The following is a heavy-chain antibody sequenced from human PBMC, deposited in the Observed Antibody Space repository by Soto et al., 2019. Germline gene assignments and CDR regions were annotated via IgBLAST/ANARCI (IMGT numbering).Heavy chain of an antibody. D-gene: IGHD3-16*01. CDR3: AADLPDYDYVWGSANAFDI. CDR2: IVVGSGNT. Sequence: SVKVSFKASGFTFTSSAVQWVRQARGQRLEWIGWIVVGSGNTNYAQKFQERVTITRDMSTSTAYMELSSLRSEDTAVYYCAADLPDYDYVWGSANAFDIWGQGTMVTVSS. V-gene: IGHV1-58*01. CDR1: GFTFTSSA. J-gene: IGHJ3*02.